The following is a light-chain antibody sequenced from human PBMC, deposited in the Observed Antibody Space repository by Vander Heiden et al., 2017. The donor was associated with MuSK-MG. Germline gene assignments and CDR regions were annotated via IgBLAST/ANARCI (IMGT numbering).Light chain of an antibody. J-gene: IGKJ3*01. CDR2: GAS. CDR1: QSVSSSY. V-gene: IGKV3-20*01. CDR3: QLYGSSPRIT. Sequence: IVLTQSPGTLSLSPGDRATLFCSASQSVSSSYLAWYQQKPGQAPRLLIYGASSRATGIPDRFSGSGSGTDFTLTISRLEPEDFAVYYCQLYGSSPRITFGPGTKVDIK.